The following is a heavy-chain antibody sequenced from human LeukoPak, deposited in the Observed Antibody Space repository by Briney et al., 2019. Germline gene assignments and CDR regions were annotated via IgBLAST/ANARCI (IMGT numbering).Heavy chain of an antibody. CDR3: ARESTPVGYGMDV. Sequence: ASVKVSCKASGYTFTSYGISWVRQAPGQGLEWMGWISAYNGNTNYAQKLQGRVTMTRDTSTSTVYMELSSLRSEDTAVYYCARESTPVGYGMDVWGQGTTVTVSS. CDR1: GYTFTSYG. V-gene: IGHV1-18*01. D-gene: IGHD2-2*01. J-gene: IGHJ6*02. CDR2: ISAYNGNT.